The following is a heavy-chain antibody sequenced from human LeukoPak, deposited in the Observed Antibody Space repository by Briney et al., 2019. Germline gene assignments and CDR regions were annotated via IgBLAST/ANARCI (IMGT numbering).Heavy chain of an antibody. V-gene: IGHV4-34*01. J-gene: IGHJ4*02. CDR1: GGSFSGYY. Sequence: SETLSLTCAVYGGSFSGYYWSWIRQPPGKGLEWIGEINHSGSTNYNPSLKSRVTISVDTSKNQFSLKLSSVIAADTAVYYCASLEGYYDYVWGSYRDNNYFDYWGQGTLVTVSS. CDR3: ASLEGYYDYVWGSYRDNNYFDY. CDR2: INHSGST. D-gene: IGHD3-16*02.